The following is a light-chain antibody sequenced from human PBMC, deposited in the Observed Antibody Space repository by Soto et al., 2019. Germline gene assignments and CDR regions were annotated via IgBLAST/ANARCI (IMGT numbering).Light chain of an antibody. Sequence: QSVLTQPASVSGSPGQSITISCTGTTSDIGAYNYVSWYQHHPGKAPKLLIYDVTDRPSGVSDRFSGSKSGNTASLTISGLQAEDEADYFCSSYTTINTVVLFGGGIKLTVL. J-gene: IGLJ2*01. CDR1: TSDIGAYNY. CDR3: SSYTTINTVVL. V-gene: IGLV2-14*03. CDR2: DVT.